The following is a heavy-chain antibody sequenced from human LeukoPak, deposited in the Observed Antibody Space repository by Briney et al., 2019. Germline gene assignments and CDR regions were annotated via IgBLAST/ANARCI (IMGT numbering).Heavy chain of an antibody. CDR3: AKENWGYNWKYDSSGSGINY. Sequence: PGGSLRLSCAASGFTVSSNYMSWVRQAPGKGLEWVSVIYSGGSTYYSDSVKGRFTISRDNPKNTLYLQMNSLRAEDTAIYYCAKENWGYNWKYDSSGSGINYWGRGTLVTFSS. CDR1: GFTVSSNY. D-gene: IGHD3-22*01. J-gene: IGHJ4*02. CDR2: IYSGGST. V-gene: IGHV3-53*01.